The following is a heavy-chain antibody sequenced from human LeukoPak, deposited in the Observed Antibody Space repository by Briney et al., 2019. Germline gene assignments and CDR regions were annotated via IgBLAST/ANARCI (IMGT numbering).Heavy chain of an antibody. CDR1: GGSVNSGDYY. J-gene: IGHJ4*02. CDR2: IYSGGST. CDR3: ARGPHGLQLWHYFDY. D-gene: IGHD5-18*01. V-gene: IGHV3-66*02. Sequence: ETLSLTCTVSGGSVNSGDYYWSWIRQAPGKGLEWLSIIYSGGSTFYADSVKGRFTISRDTSKNTVYLEMNSLRLDDTAVYYCARGPHGLQLWHYFDYWGLGTLVTVSS.